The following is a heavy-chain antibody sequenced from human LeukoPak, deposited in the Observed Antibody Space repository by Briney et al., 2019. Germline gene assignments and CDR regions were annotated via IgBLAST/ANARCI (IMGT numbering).Heavy chain of an antibody. CDR3: ARRNSWSYYYYYGMDV. Sequence: SETLSLTCTVSGGSISSYYWSWIRQPPGKGLEWIGYIYYSGSTNYNPSLKSRVTISVDTSKNQFSLKLSSVTAADTAVYYCARRNSWSYYYYYGMDVWGQGTTVTVSS. CDR2: IYYSGST. J-gene: IGHJ6*02. V-gene: IGHV4-59*01. CDR1: GGSISSYY. D-gene: IGHD6-13*01.